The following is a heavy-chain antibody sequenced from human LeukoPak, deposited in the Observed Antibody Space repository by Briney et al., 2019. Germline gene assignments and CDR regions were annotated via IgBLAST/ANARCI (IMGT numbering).Heavy chain of an antibody. CDR1: GYSISSGFC. Sequence: SETLSLTCTVSGYSISSGFCWGWIRQPPGKGLEWMGNIYYSGKTYYNPSLKSRVIISADTSKNQFSLKLSSVTAADTAVYYCARVYFYDREQCFQHWGQGTLVTVSS. CDR2: IYYSGKT. CDR3: ARVYFYDREQCFQH. V-gene: IGHV4-38-2*02. J-gene: IGHJ1*01. D-gene: IGHD3-22*01.